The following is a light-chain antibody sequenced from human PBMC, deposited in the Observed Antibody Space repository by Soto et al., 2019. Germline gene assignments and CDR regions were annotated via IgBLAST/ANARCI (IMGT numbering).Light chain of an antibody. CDR3: QQYNNWPPIT. V-gene: IGKV3-15*01. Sequence: EIMMTQSPATLSVSPGERATLSCRASQSVSNNVAWYQQKPGQSPRLLIYYASTRATGIPARFSGSGSGTEFTLTISSIQAEDFALYYGQQYNNWPPITFGQGTLLEIK. CDR1: QSVSNN. J-gene: IGKJ5*01. CDR2: YAS.